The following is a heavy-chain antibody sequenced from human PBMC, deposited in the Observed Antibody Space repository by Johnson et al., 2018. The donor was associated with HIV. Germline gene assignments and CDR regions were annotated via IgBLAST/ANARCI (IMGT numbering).Heavy chain of an antibody. CDR2: INSDGSST. CDR1: GFTFSSYW. J-gene: IGHJ3*02. V-gene: IGHV3-74*02. Sequence: VQLVESGGGVVQPGGSLRLSCAASGFTFSSYWMHWVRQAPGKGLVWVSRINSDGSSTRYADSVKGRFPVSRDNAKNKLYLQMNSLRAEDTALYYCARGIMITFGGVIPNDAFDIWGQGTMVTVSS. CDR3: ARGIMITFGGVIPNDAFDI. D-gene: IGHD3-16*02.